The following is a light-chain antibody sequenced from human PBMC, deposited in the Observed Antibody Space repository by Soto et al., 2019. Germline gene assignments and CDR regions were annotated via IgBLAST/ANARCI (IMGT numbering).Light chain of an antibody. CDR1: SSDVGGYNF. CDR2: DVT. CDR3: QSYDSSLSGSVV. Sequence: QSALTQPRSVSGSPGQTVTISCAGTSSDVGGYNFVSWYQHHPGKAPKLMIYDVTKRSSGVPDRFSGSKSGNTASLAISGLQAEDEADYYCQSYDSSLSGSVVFGGGTKLTVL. V-gene: IGLV2-11*01. J-gene: IGLJ2*01.